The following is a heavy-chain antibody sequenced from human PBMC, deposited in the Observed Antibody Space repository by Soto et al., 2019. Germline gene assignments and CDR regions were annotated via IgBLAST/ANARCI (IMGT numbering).Heavy chain of an antibody. J-gene: IGHJ4*02. D-gene: IGHD3-10*01. Sequence: EVQLVESGGGLVQPGGSLRLSCAASGFTFSNYWMSWVRQAPGKGLEWVANIKQEGSERNYVDSVKGGFNISRDHAKNSLYLQLNGLRAEVTAVYYCARAGSENDYWGQGTLVTVSS. CDR3: ARAGSENDY. V-gene: IGHV3-7*05. CDR2: IKQEGSER. CDR1: GFTFSNYW.